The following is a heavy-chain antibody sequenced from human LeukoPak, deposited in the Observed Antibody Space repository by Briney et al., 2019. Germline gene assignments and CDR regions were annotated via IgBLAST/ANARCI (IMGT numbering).Heavy chain of an antibody. CDR3: ARTIVAATGNDY. Sequence: GGSLRLSCEASGFSLSDHWMHWVRQVPGKGLVWVSRINTDGRTTNYADSVKGRFTISRDNGKNTLYLQMNSLRADDTAVCYCARTIVAATGNDYWGQGTLVTVSS. CDR1: GFSLSDHW. CDR2: INTDGRTT. D-gene: IGHD6-13*01. J-gene: IGHJ4*02. V-gene: IGHV3-74*01.